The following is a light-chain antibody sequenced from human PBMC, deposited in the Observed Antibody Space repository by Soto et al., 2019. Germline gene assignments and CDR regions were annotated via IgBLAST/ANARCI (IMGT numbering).Light chain of an antibody. CDR1: RSDVGGYNY. Sequence: QSALTQPASVSGSPGQSITISYTGTRSDVGGYNYVSWYQQHPGKAPKLMIYEVSNRPSGVSIRFSGSKSGNTASLTIPGLQAEDEADYYCSSYTSSSTLYVFGTGTKVTVL. CDR2: EVS. V-gene: IGLV2-14*01. CDR3: SSYTSSSTLYV. J-gene: IGLJ1*01.